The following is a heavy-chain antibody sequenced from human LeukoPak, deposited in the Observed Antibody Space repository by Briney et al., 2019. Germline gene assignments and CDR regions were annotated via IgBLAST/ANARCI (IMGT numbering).Heavy chain of an antibody. CDR2: MNPNSGNT. CDR3: ARVAWDILTGYYFEETYYYYMDV. J-gene: IGHJ6*03. CDR1: GYTFTSYD. D-gene: IGHD3-9*01. Sequence: ASVKVSCKASGYTFTSYDINWVRQATGQGLEWMGWMNPNSGNTGDAQKFQGRVTMTRNTSISTAYMELSSLRSEDTAVYYCARVAWDILTGYYFEETYYYYMDVWGKGTTVTVSS. V-gene: IGHV1-8*01.